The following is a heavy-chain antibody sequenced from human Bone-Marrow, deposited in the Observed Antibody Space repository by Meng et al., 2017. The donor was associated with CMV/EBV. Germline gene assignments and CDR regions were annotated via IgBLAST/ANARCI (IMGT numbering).Heavy chain of an antibody. J-gene: IGHJ6*01. V-gene: IGHV3-48*03. Sequence: GGSLRLSCAASGFTFSSYELNWVRQAPEKGLEWVSYISSSGNTKYYADSVKGRFTISRDNAKNSLYLQMNSLRAEDTAVYYCARPFGQSVGYYGMDVWGQGTTVPVSS. CDR3: ARPFGQSVGYYGMDV. CDR2: ISSSGNTK. CDR1: GFTFSSYE. D-gene: IGHD3-16*01.